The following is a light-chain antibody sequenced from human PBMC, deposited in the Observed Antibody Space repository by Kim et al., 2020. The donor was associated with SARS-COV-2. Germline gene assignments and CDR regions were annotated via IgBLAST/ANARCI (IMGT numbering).Light chain of an antibody. CDR3: SSYAGSNNYV. CDR2: EVI. Sequence: QSALTQPPSASGSPGQSVTFSCTGTSSDVGGYNYVSWYQHHPGKAPKLIIYEVIKRPSGVPDRFSGSKSDNTASLTVSGLQAEDEADYYCSSYAGSNNYVFGTGTKVTVL. V-gene: IGLV2-8*01. CDR1: SSDVGGYNY. J-gene: IGLJ1*01.